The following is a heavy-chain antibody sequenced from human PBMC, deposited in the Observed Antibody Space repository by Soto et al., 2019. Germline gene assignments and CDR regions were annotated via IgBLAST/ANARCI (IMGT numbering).Heavy chain of an antibody. CDR2: MNPNSGNT. J-gene: IGHJ4*02. V-gene: IGHV1-8*01. Sequence: ASVKVSCKASGYTFTSYDINWVRQATGQGLEWMGWMNPNSGNTGYAQKFQGRVTMTRNTSISTAYMELSSLRSEDTAVYYCARAHYYDSSGYYPNFDCWGQVTRGTVSS. D-gene: IGHD3-22*01. CDR3: ARAHYYDSSGYYPNFDC. CDR1: GYTFTSYD.